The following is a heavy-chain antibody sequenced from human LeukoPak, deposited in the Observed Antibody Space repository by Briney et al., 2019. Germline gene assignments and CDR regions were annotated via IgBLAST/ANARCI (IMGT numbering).Heavy chain of an antibody. CDR3: ARRRLDWDDAFDI. D-gene: IGHD3-9*01. V-gene: IGHV4-39*07. CDR2: IYYTGST. CDR1: GGSIRSRSYY. Sequence: SETLSLTCIVSGGSIRSRSYYWGWIRQPPGKGLEWIGSIYYTGSTYYNPSLKSRVTISVDTSKNQFSLKLSSVTAADTAVYYCARRRLDWDDAFDIWGQGTMVTVSS. J-gene: IGHJ3*02.